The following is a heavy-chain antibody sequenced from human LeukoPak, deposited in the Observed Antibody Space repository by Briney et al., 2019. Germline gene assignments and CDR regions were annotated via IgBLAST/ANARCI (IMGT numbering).Heavy chain of an antibody. CDR3: AKGTMATIYSAFGI. D-gene: IGHD5-24*01. V-gene: IGHV3-9*01. CDR2: ISWNGGSM. J-gene: IGHJ3*02. Sequence: GGSLRLSCAASGFTFDDYGMHWVRQAPGKGLEWVSGISWNGGSMAYADSVRGRFTISRDNAKTSLCLQMNTLRPEDTAFYYCAKGTMATIYSAFGIWGQGTIVTVSS. CDR1: GFTFDDYG.